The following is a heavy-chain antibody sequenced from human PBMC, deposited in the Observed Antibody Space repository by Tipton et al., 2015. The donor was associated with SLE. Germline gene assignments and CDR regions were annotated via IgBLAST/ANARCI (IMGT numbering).Heavy chain of an antibody. CDR1: GGYFSDYY. Sequence: TLSLTCAIYGGYFSDYYWTWIRQPPGKGLEWIGEITDSGSTNYNPSLKSRVTISQDTSKNQFSLKLTSVTAADTAVYYCARGNRQITVFGDWGQGTLVTVSS. J-gene: IGHJ4*02. CDR3: ARGNRQITVFGD. D-gene: IGHD3-3*01. V-gene: IGHV4-34*01. CDR2: ITDSGST.